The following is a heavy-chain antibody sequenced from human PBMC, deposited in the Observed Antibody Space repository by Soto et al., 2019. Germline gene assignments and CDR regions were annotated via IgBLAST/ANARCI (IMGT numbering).Heavy chain of an antibody. V-gene: IGHV4-39*01. CDR1: GDSIPSNSYF. J-gene: IGHJ4*02. CDR3: ARHFSVDHFDY. CDR2: IYYSGST. D-gene: IGHD3-9*01. Sequence: TSETLSLTCTVSGDSIPSNSYFLAWIRQPPGKGLEWIGSIYYSGSTYHNPSLKSRVTISVDRSNNQFSLKLTSVTAADTAVYYCARHFSVDHFDYWGQGALVTVS.